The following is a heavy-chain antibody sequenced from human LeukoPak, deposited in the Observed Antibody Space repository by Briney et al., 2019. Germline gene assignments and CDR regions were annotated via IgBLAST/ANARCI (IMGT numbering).Heavy chain of an antibody. CDR3: AKDLNDFWSGYFIGYFDY. CDR2: ISGSGGST. Sequence: GGSLRLSCTTPKFNFHNYGLTWVRQAPGKELEWVSSISGSGGSTQYAASVQGRFTISRDNSKNTLYLQMNSLRAEDTAVYYCAKDLNDFWSGYFIGYFDYWGQGTLVTVSS. V-gene: IGHV3-23*01. D-gene: IGHD3-3*01. J-gene: IGHJ4*02. CDR1: KFNFHNYG.